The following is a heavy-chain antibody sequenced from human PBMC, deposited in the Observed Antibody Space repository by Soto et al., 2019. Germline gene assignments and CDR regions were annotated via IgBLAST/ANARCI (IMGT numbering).Heavy chain of an antibody. CDR3: AKDTYYYDSSGYYFAFDI. Sequence: GGSLRLSCAASGCTFSSYAMSWVRQAPGKGLEWVSAISGSGGSTYYADSVKGRFTISRDNSKNTLYLQMNSLRAEDTAVYYCAKDTYYYDSSGYYFAFDIWGQGTMVTVSS. CDR2: ISGSGGST. V-gene: IGHV3-23*01. CDR1: GCTFSSYA. D-gene: IGHD3-22*01. J-gene: IGHJ3*02.